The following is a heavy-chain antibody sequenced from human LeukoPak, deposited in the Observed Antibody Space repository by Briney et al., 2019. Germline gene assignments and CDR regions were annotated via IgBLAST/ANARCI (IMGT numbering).Heavy chain of an antibody. CDR3: AGLRRAYYYYMDV. CDR1: EVTFSTYT. Sequence: PGGSLRLSCAASEVTFSTYTMTWVRQAPGKGLEWVSSISGSGNYIYYADPLKGRFTISRDNANNLLFLQMSSLRAEDTAVYFCAGLRRAYYYYMDVWGKGTTVTVSS. J-gene: IGHJ6*03. CDR2: ISGSGNYI. V-gene: IGHV3-21*06.